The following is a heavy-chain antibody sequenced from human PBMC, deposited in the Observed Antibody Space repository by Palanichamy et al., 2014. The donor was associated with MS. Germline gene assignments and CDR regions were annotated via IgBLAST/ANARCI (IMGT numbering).Heavy chain of an antibody. V-gene: IGHV1-8*01. CDR3: ARGRSFWSGYLSDNWFDP. J-gene: IGHJ5*02. D-gene: IGHD3-3*01. Sequence: QVQLVQSGAEVKKPGASVKVSCKASGYTFTSYDINWVRQAAGQGLEWMGWMNPNSGNTGYAQKFQGRVTMTRNTSISTAYMELSSLRSEDTAVYYCARGRSFWSGYLSDNWFDPWGQGTLVTVSS. CDR1: GYTFTSYD. CDR2: MNPNSGNT.